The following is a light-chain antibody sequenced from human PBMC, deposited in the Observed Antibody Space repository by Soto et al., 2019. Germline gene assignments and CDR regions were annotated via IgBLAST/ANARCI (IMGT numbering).Light chain of an antibody. J-gene: IGKJ1*01. CDR2: GVS. Sequence: EIVLTQSPGTLSLSPGERATLSCRASQSVPSNFLAWYQQKPGQAPILVIYGVSRRATGIPDRFSGSGSGPDFTLTISRLEPEDFAVYYCQQYDSSWTFGQGTKVEIK. V-gene: IGKV3-20*01. CDR3: QQYDSSWT. CDR1: QSVPSNF.